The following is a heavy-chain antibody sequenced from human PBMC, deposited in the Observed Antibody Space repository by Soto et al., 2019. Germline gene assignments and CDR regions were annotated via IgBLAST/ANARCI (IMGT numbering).Heavy chain of an antibody. CDR2: IIPILGIA. Sequence: SVKVSCKASGGTFSSYTISWVRQAPGQGLEWMGRIIPILGIANYAQKFQGRVTITADKSTSTAYMELSSLRSEDTAVYYCARDFRNGQFDPWGQGTLVTVSS. J-gene: IGHJ5*02. CDR1: GGTFSSYT. CDR3: ARDFRNGQFDP. V-gene: IGHV1-69*04. D-gene: IGHD1-1*01.